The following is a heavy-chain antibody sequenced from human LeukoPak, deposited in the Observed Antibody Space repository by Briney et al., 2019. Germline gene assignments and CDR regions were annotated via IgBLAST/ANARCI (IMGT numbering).Heavy chain of an antibody. V-gene: IGHV3-74*01. CDR3: ARDPRNVGLAP. CDR1: GYSLSGYW. D-gene: IGHD2-15*01. J-gene: IGHJ5*02. CDR2: NNGDGSTT. Sequence: GGSLRLSCVASGYSLSGYWMYWVRQAPGKGLMYISRNNGDGSTTNYADVVKGRFTMSRDNVKNTLYLQMNSLRVEDTAVYYCARDPRNVGLAPWGQGTLVTVSS.